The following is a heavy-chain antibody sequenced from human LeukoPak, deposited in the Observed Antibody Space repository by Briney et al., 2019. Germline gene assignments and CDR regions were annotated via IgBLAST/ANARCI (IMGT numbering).Heavy chain of an antibody. CDR2: ISWDSSDI. J-gene: IGHJ4*02. CDR1: GFTFNEYA. CDR3: VKTGCSSTKCYTNY. V-gene: IGHV3-9*01. D-gene: IGHD2-2*02. Sequence: GGSLRLSCAASGFTFNEYAMPWVRQAPGKGLEWVSGISWDSSDIAYADSVRGRFTISRDNAKNSLYLQMNSLRIEDTALYSCVKTGCSSTKCYTNYWGQGTLVTVSS.